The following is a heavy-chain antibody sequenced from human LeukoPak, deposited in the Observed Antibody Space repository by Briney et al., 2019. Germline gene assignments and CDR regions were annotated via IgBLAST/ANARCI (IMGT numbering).Heavy chain of an antibody. V-gene: IGHV3-7*01. Sequence: GGSLRLSCAASGFTFSSYWMSWVRQAPGKGLEWVANIKHDGSEKYYVDSVKGRFTISRDNAKNSLYLQMNSLRAEDTAIYYCARVYRVYSYAFDIWGQGTAVTVSS. CDR1: GFTFSSYW. J-gene: IGHJ3*02. D-gene: IGHD5-12*01. CDR2: IKHDGSEK. CDR3: ARVYRVYSYAFDI.